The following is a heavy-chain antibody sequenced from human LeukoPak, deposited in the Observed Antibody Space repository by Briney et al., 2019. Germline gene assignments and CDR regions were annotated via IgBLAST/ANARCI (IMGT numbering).Heavy chain of an antibody. J-gene: IGHJ3*02. CDR3: ARFRDSDN. Sequence: GGSLRLSCAVSGLTFSNVWMHWVRQAPGQGLVWVSRINSAGSSTVYADPVKGRFTISRDNAKNMLYLQMNSLRADDTAVYYCARFRDSDNWGQGTMVTVSS. V-gene: IGHV3-74*01. CDR2: INSAGSST. D-gene: IGHD2-21*01. CDR1: GLTFSNVW.